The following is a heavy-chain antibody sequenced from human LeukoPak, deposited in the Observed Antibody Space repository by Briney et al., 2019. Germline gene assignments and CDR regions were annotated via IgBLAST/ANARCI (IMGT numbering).Heavy chain of an antibody. V-gene: IGHV3-30*04. Sequence: GGSLRLSCAASGFTFSSYAMHWGRQAPGKGLEWGAVISYDGSNKYYADSVKGRFTISRDNSKNTLYLQMNSLRAEDTAVYYCARSDDYGDYFDYWGQGTLVTVSS. J-gene: IGHJ4*02. CDR3: ARSDDYGDYFDY. CDR2: ISYDGSNK. CDR1: GFTFSSYA. D-gene: IGHD4-17*01.